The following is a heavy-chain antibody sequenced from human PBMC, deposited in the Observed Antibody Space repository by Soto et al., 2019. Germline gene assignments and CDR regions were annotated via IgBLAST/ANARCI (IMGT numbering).Heavy chain of an antibody. CDR1: GFTFSSYS. D-gene: IGHD4-17*01. J-gene: IGHJ4*02. Sequence: EVQLVESGGGLVKPGGSLRLSCAASGFTFSSYSMNWVRQAPGKGLEWVSSISSSSSYIYYADSVKGRFTLSRDNAKNSLYLQMNSLRAEDTAVYYCARDPNDYGDYGWGQGTLVTVSS. V-gene: IGHV3-21*01. CDR2: ISSSSSYI. CDR3: ARDPNDYGDYG.